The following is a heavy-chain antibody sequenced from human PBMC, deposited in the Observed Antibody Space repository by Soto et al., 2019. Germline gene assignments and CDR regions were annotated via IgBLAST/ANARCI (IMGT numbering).Heavy chain of an antibody. Sequence: ASVKVSCKASGYTFTGYYMHWVRQAPGQGLEWMGRISAYNGNTNYAQKLQGRVTMTTDTSTSTAYMELRSLRSDDTAVYYCARADSSSWYSQVYYYYGMDVWGQGTTVTVSS. V-gene: IGHV1-18*04. D-gene: IGHD6-13*01. CDR2: ISAYNGNT. CDR1: GYTFTGYY. CDR3: ARADSSSWYSQVYYYYGMDV. J-gene: IGHJ6*02.